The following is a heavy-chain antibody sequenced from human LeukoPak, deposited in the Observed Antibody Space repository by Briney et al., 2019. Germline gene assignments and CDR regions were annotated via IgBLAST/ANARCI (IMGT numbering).Heavy chain of an antibody. CDR2: IYYSGST. CDR3: ASIKLRTYYYDSSGLRVDY. Sequence: SETLSLTCTASGGSISSYYWSWIRQPPGKGLEWIGYIYYSGSTNYNPSLKSRVTISVDTSKNQFSLKLSSVTAADTAVYYCASIKLRTYYYDSSGLRVDYWGQGTLVTVSS. CDR1: GGSISSYY. D-gene: IGHD3-22*01. V-gene: IGHV4-59*01. J-gene: IGHJ4*02.